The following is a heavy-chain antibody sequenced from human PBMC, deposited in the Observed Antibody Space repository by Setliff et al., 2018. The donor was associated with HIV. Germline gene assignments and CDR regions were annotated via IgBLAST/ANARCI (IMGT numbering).Heavy chain of an antibody. D-gene: IGHD6-13*01. Sequence: PSETLSLTCTVSGSSISSNYYWAWIRQAPGKGQEWIGCIDASANTYYIPSLKSRATISIDTSKNQFSLKLRSVTAADTALYYCARGRYRSRWYASDHYYIDVWGKGTTVTVSS. CDR2: IDASANT. V-gene: IGHV4-38-2*02. CDR1: GSSISSNYY. J-gene: IGHJ6*03. CDR3: ARGRYRSRWYASDHYYIDV.